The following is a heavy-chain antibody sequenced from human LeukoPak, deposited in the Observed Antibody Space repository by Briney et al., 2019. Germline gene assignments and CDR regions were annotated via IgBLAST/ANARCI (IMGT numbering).Heavy chain of an antibody. J-gene: IGHJ4*02. D-gene: IGHD3-22*01. Sequence: SETLSLTCTVSDGCISSYYWSWVRQPPGKGLEWIGRIYTSGSTNYNPSLKSRVTISVDTSKNQFSLKLSSVTAADTAVYYCARAGDSSGYYYFDYWGQGTLVTVSS. CDR1: DGCISSYY. CDR3: ARAGDSSGYYYFDY. V-gene: IGHV4-4*08. CDR2: IYTSGST.